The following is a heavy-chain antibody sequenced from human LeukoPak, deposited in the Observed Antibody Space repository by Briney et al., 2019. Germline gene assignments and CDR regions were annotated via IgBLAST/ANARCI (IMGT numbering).Heavy chain of an antibody. D-gene: IGHD2-15*01. V-gene: IGHV1-8*01. CDR3: ARVRRGRDYYYMDV. CDR2: MNPNSGNT. Sequence: ASVKVSCKASGYTFTSYDINWVRQATGQGLEWMGWMNPNSGNTGYAQKFQGRVTMTRNTSISTAYMELSSLRSEDTAVYYCARVRRGRDYYYMDVWGKGTTVTVSS. J-gene: IGHJ6*03. CDR1: GYTFTSYD.